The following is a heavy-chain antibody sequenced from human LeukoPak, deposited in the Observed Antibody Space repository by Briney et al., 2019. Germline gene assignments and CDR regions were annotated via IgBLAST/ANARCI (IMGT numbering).Heavy chain of an antibody. CDR3: ARRRHCTSGACEDFDF. CDR2: IYPGDSDI. J-gene: IGHJ4*02. V-gene: IGHV5-51*01. Sequence: GESLKISCKGSGYNFANYWIGWVRQMPGKGLEWMGTIYPGDSDIRYSPSFQGQVTISADKSISIAYLQWSSLKASDTAMYYCARRRHCTSGACEDFDFWGQGTLVTVSS. D-gene: IGHD2-8*01. CDR1: GYNFANYW.